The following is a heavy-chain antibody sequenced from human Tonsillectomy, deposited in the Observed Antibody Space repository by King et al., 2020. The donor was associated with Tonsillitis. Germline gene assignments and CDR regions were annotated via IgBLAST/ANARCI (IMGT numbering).Heavy chain of an antibody. CDR2: MHYSGST. V-gene: IGHV4-59*08. D-gene: IGHD6-19*01. Sequence: LQLQESGPGLVKPSETLSLTCTVSDGSIRSDYWTWIRQPPGKGLEWIGYMHYSGSTNYNPSLKRRVTISVDTSKKQFSLKLSSVTAADTAVYYCARHGNTGWYVAHWGQGTLVTVSS. CDR1: DGSIRSDY. CDR3: ARHGNTGWYVAH. J-gene: IGHJ5*02.